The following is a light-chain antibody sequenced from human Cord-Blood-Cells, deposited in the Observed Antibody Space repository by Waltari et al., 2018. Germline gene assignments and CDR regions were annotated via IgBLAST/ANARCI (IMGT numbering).Light chain of an antibody. CDR3: QQYYSTPRT. CDR2: WAS. V-gene: IGKV4-1*01. CDR1: QSVLYSSNNKNY. Sequence: DIVMTQSPDSLAVSLGERATINCKYSQSVLYSSNNKNYLAWYQQKPGQPPKLLIYWASTRESVVPDRFSGSGSGTDFTLTISSLQAEDMAVYYCQQYYSTPRTFGQGTKLEIK. J-gene: IGKJ2*01.